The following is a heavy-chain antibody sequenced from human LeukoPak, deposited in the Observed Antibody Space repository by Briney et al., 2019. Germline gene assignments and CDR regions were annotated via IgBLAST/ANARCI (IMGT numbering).Heavy chain of an antibody. Sequence: GGSLRLSCATSGFTFTDHYMDWVRQAPGKGLEWVANIKEDGSEKSYVDSVKGRFTVSRDNAKNSLYLQMNSLRAEDTAVYFCARHFSWAWDIWGQGTMVTVSS. CDR2: IKEDGSEK. CDR3: ARHFSWAWDI. V-gene: IGHV3-7*01. D-gene: IGHD3-3*02. J-gene: IGHJ3*02. CDR1: GFTFTDHY.